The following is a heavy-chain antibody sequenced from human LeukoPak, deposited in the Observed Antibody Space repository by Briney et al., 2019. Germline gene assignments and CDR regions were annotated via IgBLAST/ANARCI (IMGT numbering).Heavy chain of an antibody. CDR2: NIPIFGTA. Sequence: GSSVKVSCKASGGTFSSYAVTWVRQAPGQGLEWMAGNIPIFGTADYAQKFQGRVTIAADESTSTAYMELSSLRSEDTAVYYCARAPYSSGGSTNYYYSYYMDVWGTGTTVTVSS. D-gene: IGHD6-19*01. J-gene: IGHJ6*03. CDR3: ARAPYSSGGSTNYYYSYYMDV. V-gene: IGHV1-69*01. CDR1: GGTFSSYA.